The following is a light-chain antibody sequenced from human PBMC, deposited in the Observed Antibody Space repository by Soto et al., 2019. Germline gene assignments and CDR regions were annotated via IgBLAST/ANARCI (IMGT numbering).Light chain of an antibody. CDR2: SNN. J-gene: IGLJ2*01. CDR3: ATWDDSLNGWV. Sequence: QSVLTQPPSASATPGQRVTISCSGSSSNIGRNTVDWYQQLPGTTPKLLVYSNNQRPSGVTDRRSGSKSGASAALAISGLQPEDEADYYCATWDDSLNGWVFGGGTQLTVL. CDR1: SSNIGRNT. V-gene: IGLV1-44*01.